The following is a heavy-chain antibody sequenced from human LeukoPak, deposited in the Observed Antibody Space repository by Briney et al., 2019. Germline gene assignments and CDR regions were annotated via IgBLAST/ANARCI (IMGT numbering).Heavy chain of an antibody. V-gene: IGHV4-61*02. CDR3: ARGHMAFDY. Sequence: SETLSLTCTVSGGSISSGSYYWSWIRQPAGKGLEWIGRIYTSGSTNYNPSLKSRVTISVDKSKNQFSLKLSSVTAADTAVYYCARGHMAFDYWGQGTLVTVSS. CDR2: IYTSGST. D-gene: IGHD2-21*01. J-gene: IGHJ4*02. CDR1: GGSISSGSYY.